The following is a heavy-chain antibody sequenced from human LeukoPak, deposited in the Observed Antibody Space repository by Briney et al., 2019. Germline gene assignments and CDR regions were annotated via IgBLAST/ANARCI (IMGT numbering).Heavy chain of an antibody. CDR2: IYPGDSDT. CDR1: GYSFTSYW. CDR3: ARHPPFPGSRVPGDY. V-gene: IGHV5-51*01. D-gene: IGHD3-10*01. J-gene: IGHJ4*02. Sequence: GESLKISCKGSGYSFTSYWIGWVRQMPGKGLEWMGIIYPGDSDTRYSPSFQGQVTISADKSISTAYLQWSSLKASDTAMYYWARHPPFPGSRVPGDYGAQGPLATVP.